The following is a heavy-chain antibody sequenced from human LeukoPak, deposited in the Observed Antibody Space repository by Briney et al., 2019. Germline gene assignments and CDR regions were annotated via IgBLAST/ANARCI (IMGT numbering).Heavy chain of an antibody. J-gene: IGHJ5*02. D-gene: IGHD5-24*01. CDR2: IKQDGSEK. CDR1: GITFSSYW. CDR3: ARDFGYTKRWFDP. V-gene: IGHV3-7*01. Sequence: GGSLRLSCAASGITFSSYWMSWVRQAPGKGREWVANIKQDGSEKYYVDSVKGRFTISRDNAKNSLYLQMNSLRAEDTAVYYCARDFGYTKRWFDPWGQGTLVTVSS.